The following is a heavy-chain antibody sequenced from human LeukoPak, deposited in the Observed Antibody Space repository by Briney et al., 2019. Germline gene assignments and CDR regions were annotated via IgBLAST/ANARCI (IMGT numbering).Heavy chain of an antibody. CDR3: ASLTRPWVGATHSFDY. V-gene: IGHV3-48*03. CDR2: ISSGGSTI. Sequence: GGSLRLSCAASGFTFSSYEMNWVRQAPGKGLEWVSYISSGGSTIYYADSVKGRFTISRDNAKNSLYLQMNSLRAEDTAVYYCASLTRPWVGATHSFDYWGQGTLVTVSS. CDR1: GFTFSSYE. D-gene: IGHD1-26*01. J-gene: IGHJ4*02.